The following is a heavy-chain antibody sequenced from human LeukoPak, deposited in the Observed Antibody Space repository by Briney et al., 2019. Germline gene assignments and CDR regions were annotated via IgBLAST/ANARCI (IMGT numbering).Heavy chain of an antibody. CDR2: ITWNGATI. CDR3: ARGLFLSGYLDAFDM. D-gene: IGHD3-22*01. V-gene: IGHV3-9*01. Sequence: PGGSLRLSCAASGFTFHDYAMHWVRQVPGKGLEWVSGITWNGATIDYADSVKGRCTISRDNSKNTLDLQVNSLRVEDTAVYYCARGLFLSGYLDAFDMWGQGTVVTVSS. J-gene: IGHJ3*02. CDR1: GFTFHDYA.